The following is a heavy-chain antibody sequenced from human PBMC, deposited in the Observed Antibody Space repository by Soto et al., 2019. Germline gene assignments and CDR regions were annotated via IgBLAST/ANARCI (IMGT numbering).Heavy chain of an antibody. D-gene: IGHD1-26*01. CDR1: GYTFTGHY. CDR3: GRGRSGQIVVFY. CDR2: IGPESGAT. V-gene: IGHV1-2*02. J-gene: IGHJ4*02. Sequence: ASVKVSCKASGYTFTGHYIHWVRQAPEQGPEWMGEIGPESGATRYAQRFQGRVAMTRDMSITTVYMELNNLSPDDTAVYYCGRGRSGQIVVFYWGQGTPVTVSS.